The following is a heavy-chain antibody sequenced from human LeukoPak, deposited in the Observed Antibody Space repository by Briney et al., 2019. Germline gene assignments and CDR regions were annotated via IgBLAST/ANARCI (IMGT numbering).Heavy chain of an antibody. J-gene: IGHJ4*02. CDR1: GFTFSSYS. D-gene: IGHD4-23*01. CDR3: ARDLDGGRGKDY. V-gene: IGHV3-48*02. Sequence: GGSLRLSCAASGFTFSSYSMIWVRQAPGVGLEWVSYITSSSSTIYYADSVKGRFTISRANAQNSLYLQMNSLRDEDTAVYYCARDLDGGRGKDYWRQGTLVTVSP. CDR2: ITSSSSTI.